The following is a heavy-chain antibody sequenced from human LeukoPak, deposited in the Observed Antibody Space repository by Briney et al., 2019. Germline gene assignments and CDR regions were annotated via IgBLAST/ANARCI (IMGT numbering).Heavy chain of an antibody. CDR2: INIDGSTT. CDR3: ARAKADYDEYQYYYYMDV. D-gene: IGHD3-3*01. CDR1: GFTFSIYW. V-gene: IGHV3-74*01. J-gene: IGHJ6*03. Sequence: GGSLRLSCAASGFTFSIYWMHWVRHAPGKGLVWVSRINIDGSTTAYEDSVKGRFTVSRDSAKNTLYLQLNSLTAEDTAVYYCARAKADYDEYQYYYYMDVWGKGTTVTVSS.